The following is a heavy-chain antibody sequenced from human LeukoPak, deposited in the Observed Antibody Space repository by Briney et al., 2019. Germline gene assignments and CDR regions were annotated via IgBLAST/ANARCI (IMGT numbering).Heavy chain of an antibody. CDR3: ARDYYGSGSYLRSRGYYFDY. CDR2: INHSGST. V-gene: IGHV4-34*01. J-gene: IGHJ4*02. D-gene: IGHD3-10*01. Sequence: SETLPLTCAVYGGSFSGYYWSWIRQPPGKGLEWIGEINHSGSTNYNPSLKSRVTISVDTSKNQFSLKLSSVTAADTAVYYCARDYYGSGSYLRSRGYYFDYWGQGTLVTVSS. CDR1: GGSFSGYY.